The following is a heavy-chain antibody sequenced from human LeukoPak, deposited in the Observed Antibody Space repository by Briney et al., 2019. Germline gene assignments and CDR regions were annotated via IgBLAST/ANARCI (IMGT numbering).Heavy chain of an antibody. CDR3: SFTREVGTYYFDY. V-gene: IGHV3-11*01. CDR2: IGSTI. J-gene: IGHJ4*02. D-gene: IGHD1-26*01. CDR1: GFSFSDYY. Sequence: GGSLRLSCVASGFSFSDYYMSWIRQAPGKGLEWVSYIGSTIYYADSVKGRFTISRDNAKNSLYLQMNSLRAEDTAVYYCSFTREVGTYYFDYWGQGTLVTVSS.